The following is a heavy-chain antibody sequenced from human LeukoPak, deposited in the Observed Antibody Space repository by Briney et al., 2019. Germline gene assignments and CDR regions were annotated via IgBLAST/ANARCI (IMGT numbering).Heavy chain of an antibody. V-gene: IGHV3-33*01. CDR2: IWYDGSNK. J-gene: IGHJ3*02. Sequence: GGSLRLSCAASGFTFSSYGMHWVRQAPGKGLEWVAVIWYDGSNKYYADSVKGRFTISRDNSKNTLYLQMNSLRAEDTAVYYCARDQRVYAFVFDAFDIWGQGTMVTVPS. D-gene: IGHD2-8*01. CDR3: ARDQRVYAFVFDAFDI. CDR1: GFTFSSYG.